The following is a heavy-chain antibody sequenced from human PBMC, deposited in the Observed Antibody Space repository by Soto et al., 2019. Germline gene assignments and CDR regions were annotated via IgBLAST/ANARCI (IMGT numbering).Heavy chain of an antibody. J-gene: IGHJ6*02. CDR1: GFIFSTYS. CDR3: ARETDGMDV. Sequence: QVQLVESGGSVVQPGRSLRLSCAASGFIFSTYSIHWVRQARGKGLEWVAVTTFDGINKYNADSVKGRFTISRDASKKTVYLQMNSLTTEDTAVYFCARETDGMDVWGQGTTVTVSS. V-gene: IGHV3-30*03. CDR2: TTFDGINK.